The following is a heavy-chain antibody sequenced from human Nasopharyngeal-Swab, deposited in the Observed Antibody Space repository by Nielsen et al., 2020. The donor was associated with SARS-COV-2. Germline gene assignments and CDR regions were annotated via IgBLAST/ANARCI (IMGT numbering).Heavy chain of an antibody. D-gene: IGHD3-9*01. CDR1: GFTFSSYA. V-gene: IGHV3-30-3*01. Sequence: SLKISCSASGFTFSSYALHLVRQAPGKGLEWVAVISYDGSNKYYADSVKGRFTISRDNSKNTLYLQMNSLRAEDTAVYYCARDFSAFDWLMRYYYYGMDVWGQGTTVTVSS. CDR3: ARDFSAFDWLMRYYYYGMDV. J-gene: IGHJ6*02. CDR2: ISYDGSNK.